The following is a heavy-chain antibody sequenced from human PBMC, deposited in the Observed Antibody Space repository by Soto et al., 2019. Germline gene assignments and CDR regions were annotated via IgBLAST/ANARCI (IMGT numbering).Heavy chain of an antibody. CDR2: MYNTGST. J-gene: IGHJ6*02. CDR3: ARDLWGYCGTDCYPLDV. Sequence: SDTLYITCTVSGDSISGYYWSWIGHPPGKGLEWIWYMYNTGSTVYNPSFKSRVTISVDTSKNQFSLKLNSVTAADTAVYYCARDLWGYCGTDCYPLDVWGQGTTVT. CDR1: GDSISGYY. V-gene: IGHV4-59*01. D-gene: IGHD2-21*02.